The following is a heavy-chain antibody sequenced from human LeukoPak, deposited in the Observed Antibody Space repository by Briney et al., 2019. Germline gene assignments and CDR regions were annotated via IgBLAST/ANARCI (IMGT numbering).Heavy chain of an antibody. D-gene: IGHD5-18*01. CDR3: AKDTASSWWYFDL. Sequence: GGSLRLSCAASGFTFSSYSMNWVRQAPGKGLEWVSYISSSSSTIYYADSVKGRFTISRDNSKNMLYLQMNSLRAEDTAVYYCAKDTASSWWYFDLWGRGTLVTVSS. CDR2: ISSSSSTI. CDR1: GFTFSSYS. V-gene: IGHV3-48*01. J-gene: IGHJ2*01.